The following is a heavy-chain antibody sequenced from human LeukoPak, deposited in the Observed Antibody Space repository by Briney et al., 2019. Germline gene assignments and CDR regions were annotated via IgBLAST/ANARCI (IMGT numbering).Heavy chain of an antibody. D-gene: IGHD3-10*01. Sequence: GGSLRLSCAASGFTFSTYGMNWVRQAPGKGLEWVSSINYDSSDIYYADSLKGRFTISRDNAKNSLFLQMNSLRAEDTAVYYCARDYRSMVRGVTILDPWGQGTLVTVSS. CDR1: GFTFSTYG. J-gene: IGHJ5*02. CDR2: INYDSSDI. CDR3: ARDYRSMVRGVTILDP. V-gene: IGHV3-21*01.